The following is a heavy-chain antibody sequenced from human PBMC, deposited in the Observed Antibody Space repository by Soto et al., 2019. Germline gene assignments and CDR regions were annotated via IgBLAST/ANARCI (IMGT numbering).Heavy chain of an antibody. CDR2: IKSKTDGGTT. CDR1: GFTFSNAW. Sequence: GGSLRLSCAASGFTFSNAWMNWVRQAPGKGLEWVGRIKSKTDGGTTDYAAPVKGRFTIPRDDSKNTLYLQMNSLKTEDTAVYYCTTARRIPYYYDSSGYLKSPAYYYYGMDVWGQGTTITVSS. D-gene: IGHD3-22*01. J-gene: IGHJ6*02. CDR3: TTARRIPYYYDSSGYLKSPAYYYYGMDV. V-gene: IGHV3-15*07.